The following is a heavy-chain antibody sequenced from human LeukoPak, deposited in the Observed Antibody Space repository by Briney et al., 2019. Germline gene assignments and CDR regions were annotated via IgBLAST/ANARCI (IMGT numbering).Heavy chain of an antibody. CDR1: GGSFSGYY. J-gene: IGHJ5*02. V-gene: IGHV4-34*01. CDR3: ARGVSLGYCSSTSCYNDWFDP. D-gene: IGHD2-2*02. Sequence: PSETLSLTCAVYGGSFSGYYWSWIRQPPGKGLVCIGEINHSGSTNYNPSLKSRVTISVDTSKNQFSLKLSSVTAADTAVYYCARGVSLGYCSSTSCYNDWFDPWGQGTLVTVSS. CDR2: INHSGST.